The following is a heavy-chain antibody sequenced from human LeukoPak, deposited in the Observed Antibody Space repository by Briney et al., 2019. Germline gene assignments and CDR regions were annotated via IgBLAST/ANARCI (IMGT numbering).Heavy chain of an antibody. CDR2: IYYSGST. Sequence: SETLSLTCTVSGGSIGTDHWSWIRQPPGKGLEWIGYIYYSGSTNYNPSLKSRVTISVDTSKNQFSLKLSSVTAADTAVYYCARLNCGGDCYPEYYYGMDVWGQGTTVTVSS. CDR3: ARLNCGGDCYPEYYYGMDV. D-gene: IGHD2-21*02. J-gene: IGHJ6*02. V-gene: IGHV4-59*08. CDR1: GGSIGTDH.